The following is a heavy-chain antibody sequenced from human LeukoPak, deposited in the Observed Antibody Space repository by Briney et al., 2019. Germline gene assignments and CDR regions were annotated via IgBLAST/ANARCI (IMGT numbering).Heavy chain of an antibody. Sequence: PSETLSLTCTVSGGSISSYYWSWIRQPPGKGLEWIGYIYYSGSTNYNPSLKSRVTISVDTSKNQFSLKLSSVTAADTAVYYCAAGRYPITMVRGVTPYFDYWGQGTLVTVSS. V-gene: IGHV4-59*01. J-gene: IGHJ4*02. CDR1: GGSISSYY. CDR2: IYYSGST. CDR3: AAGRYPITMVRGVTPYFDY. D-gene: IGHD3-10*01.